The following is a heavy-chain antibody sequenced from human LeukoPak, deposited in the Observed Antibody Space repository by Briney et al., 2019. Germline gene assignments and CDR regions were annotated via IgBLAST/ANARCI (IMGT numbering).Heavy chain of an antibody. Sequence: PGGSLRLSCAASGFTVSSNYMSWVRQAPGKGLEWVSVIYSGGSTYYADSVKGRFTISRDNSKNTLYLQMNSLRAEDTAVYYCTRGPNSSSWFTSRYWGQGTLVTVSS. J-gene: IGHJ4*02. CDR1: GFTVSSNY. D-gene: IGHD6-13*01. V-gene: IGHV3-66*01. CDR2: IYSGGST. CDR3: TRGPNSSSWFTSRY.